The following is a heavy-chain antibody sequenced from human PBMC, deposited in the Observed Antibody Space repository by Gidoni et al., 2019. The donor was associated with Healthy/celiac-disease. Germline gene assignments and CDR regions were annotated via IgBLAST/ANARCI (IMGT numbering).Heavy chain of an antibody. Sequence: EVQLVESGGGLVQPGRSLRLSCAASGFPFDDYAMHWVRQAPGKGLEWGSGISWKRGSIGYADSVKGRFTISRDNAKNSLYRQMNSLRAEDTALYYCAKGDSSSGVYYFDYWGQGTLVTVSS. CDR1: GFPFDDYA. D-gene: IGHD6-6*01. V-gene: IGHV3-9*01. CDR3: AKGDSSSGVYYFDY. CDR2: ISWKRGSI. J-gene: IGHJ4*02.